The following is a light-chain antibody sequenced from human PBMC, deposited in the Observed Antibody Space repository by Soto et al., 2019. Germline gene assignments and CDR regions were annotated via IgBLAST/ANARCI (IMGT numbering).Light chain of an antibody. CDR1: SGHSSYA. Sequence: QPVLTQSPSASASLGASVKLTCTLSSGHSSYAIAWHQQQPEKGPRYLMHLNSDGSHSKGDGIPDRFSGSSSGAERYLTISSLQSEDEADYYCQTWGTGIVVFGGGTKVTVL. CDR2: LNSDGSH. J-gene: IGLJ2*01. CDR3: QTWGTGIVV. V-gene: IGLV4-69*01.